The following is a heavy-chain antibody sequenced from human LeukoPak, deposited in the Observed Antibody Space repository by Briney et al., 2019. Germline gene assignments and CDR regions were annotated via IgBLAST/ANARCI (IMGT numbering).Heavy chain of an antibody. Sequence: PGGSLRLSCAASGFTFSNYAMHWVRQAPGKGLEWVAVIAHDEYNKYYADSVKGRFTISRDNSKNTLYLQMNSLRAEDTAVYYCARVPRITGGEFDYWGQGTLVTVSS. D-gene: IGHD1-14*01. CDR1: GFTFSNYA. J-gene: IGHJ4*02. V-gene: IGHV3-30*04. CDR2: IAHDEYNK. CDR3: ARVPRITGGEFDY.